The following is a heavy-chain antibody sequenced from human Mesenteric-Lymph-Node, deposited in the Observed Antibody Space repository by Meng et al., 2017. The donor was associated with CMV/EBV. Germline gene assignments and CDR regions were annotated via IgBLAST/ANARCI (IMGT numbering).Heavy chain of an antibody. CDR2: IIPILGIA. J-gene: IGHJ4*02. CDR1: GGTFSSYA. Sequence: KASGGTFSSYAISWVRQAPGQGLEWMGRIIPILGIANYAQKFQGRVTITADKSTSTAYMELSSLRSEDTAVYYCARDPGDGYNPVDYWGQGTLVTVSS. V-gene: IGHV1-69*04. D-gene: IGHD5-24*01. CDR3: ARDPGDGYNPVDY.